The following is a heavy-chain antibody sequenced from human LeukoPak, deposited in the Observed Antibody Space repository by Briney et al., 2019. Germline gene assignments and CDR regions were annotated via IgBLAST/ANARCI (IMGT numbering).Heavy chain of an antibody. V-gene: IGHV3-23*01. CDR1: GFTFSSYA. D-gene: IGHD3-22*01. CDR2: ISASGNDI. Sequence: GSLRLSCAASGFTFSSYAMSWVRQAPGKGLEWVSVISASGNDIYYADSVKGRFTISRDNSGNTLYLQMNSLRAEDTAVYYCAKRGYYYDSGGYYYFDYWGQGTLVTVSS. CDR3: AKRGYYYDSGGYYYFDY. J-gene: IGHJ4*02.